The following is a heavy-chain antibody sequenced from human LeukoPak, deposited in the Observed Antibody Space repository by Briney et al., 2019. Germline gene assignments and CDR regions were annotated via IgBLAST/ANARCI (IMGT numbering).Heavy chain of an antibody. V-gene: IGHV1-8*02. CDR1: GYTFTSFD. CDR3: ARPTSIPPNYYSMDV. Sequence: ASVKVSCKASGYTFTSFDLNWVRQAPGQGLEWVGSINPNNGNADYAQRFQGRVTMTRDTAISTVYMELSSLTYEDTAVYYCARPTSIPPNYYSMDVWGKGSTVTVTS. CDR2: INPNNGNA. J-gene: IGHJ6*03. D-gene: IGHD2-2*02.